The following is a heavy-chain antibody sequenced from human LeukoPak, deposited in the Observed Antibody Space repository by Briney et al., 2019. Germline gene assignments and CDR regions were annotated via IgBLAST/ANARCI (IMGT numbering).Heavy chain of an antibody. CDR2: INHSGST. V-gene: IGHV4-34*01. Sequence: PSETLSLTCAVYGGSFSGYYWSWIRQPPGKGLEGIGEINHSGSTNYNPSLKRGVNISVDTTRKQFFLKQRSMTDADTAVYYCARQTGSGLFILPGGQGTLVTVSS. CDR1: GGSFSGYY. CDR3: ARQTGSGLFILP. J-gene: IGHJ4*02. D-gene: IGHD3-10*01.